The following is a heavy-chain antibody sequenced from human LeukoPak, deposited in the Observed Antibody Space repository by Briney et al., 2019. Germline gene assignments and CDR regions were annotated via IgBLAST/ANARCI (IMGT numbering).Heavy chain of an antibody. V-gene: IGHV3-33*01. J-gene: IGHJ4*02. D-gene: IGHD3-16*01. Sequence: GGSLRLSCAASGFTFSSYGMHWVRQAPGKGLEWVAVIWYDGSNKYYADSVKGRFTISRDNSKNTLYLQMNSLRAEDTAVYYCARDRSRVGSYGAYFDYWGQGTQVTVSS. CDR3: ARDRSRVGSYGAYFDY. CDR2: IWYDGSNK. CDR1: GFTFSSYG.